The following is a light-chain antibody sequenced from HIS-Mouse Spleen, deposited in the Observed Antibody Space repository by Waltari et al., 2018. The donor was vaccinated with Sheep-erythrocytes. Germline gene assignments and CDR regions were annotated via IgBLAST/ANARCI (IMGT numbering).Light chain of an antibody. CDR3: SVYAGSNNWV. CDR2: EVS. CDR1: SRDVRGYNY. J-gene: IGLJ3*02. V-gene: IGLV2-8*01. Sequence: QSDLTQPPSASGSRGQSVTISCTGTSRDVRGYNYVSWYQQHPGKAPKLMIYEVSKGTSVVPYRFPGSKSGKTASQAVAGLEAGDEADYYCSVYAGSNNWVFGVGTKLVVL.